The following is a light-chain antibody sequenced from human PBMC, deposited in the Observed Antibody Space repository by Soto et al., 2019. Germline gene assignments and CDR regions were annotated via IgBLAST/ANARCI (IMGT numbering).Light chain of an antibody. CDR2: EVN. CDR1: SSDVGTYNR. CDR3: SSYTSSSTLL. Sequence: QSALTQPPSVSGSPGQSVTISCTGTSSDVGTYNRVSWYQEPPGTAHKLMIYEVNIRPSGVPDRFSGSKSGNTASLTISGLQAEDEADYYCSSYTSSSTLLFGGGTKLTFL. J-gene: IGLJ2*01. V-gene: IGLV2-18*02.